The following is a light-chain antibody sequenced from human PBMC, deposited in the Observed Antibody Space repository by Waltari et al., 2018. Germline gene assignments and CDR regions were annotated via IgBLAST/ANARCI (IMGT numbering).Light chain of an antibody. J-gene: IGKJ4*01. CDR2: TAS. Sequence: IQMTQSPSSLSASVGDRVTITCRASETIRIYLNWYQQKPGKAPKLLINTASRLQSGVPSRFSGSGSGTDFTLTISTLQHEDFATYYCQQSYSIPLTFGGGTKVEIK. V-gene: IGKV1-39*01. CDR3: QQSYSIPLT. CDR1: ETIRIY.